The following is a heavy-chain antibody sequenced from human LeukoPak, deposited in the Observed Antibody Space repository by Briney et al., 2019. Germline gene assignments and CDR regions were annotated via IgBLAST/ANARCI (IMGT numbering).Heavy chain of an antibody. J-gene: IGHJ6*03. Sequence: PGGSLRLSCAASGFIFSDYYMSWVRQAPGKGLEWVSVIYSGGSTYYADSVKGRFTISRDNSKNTVYLQMNSLRVEDTAVYYCASHGSGSSLYYYYMDVWGKGTTVTVSS. CDR1: GFIFSDYY. V-gene: IGHV3-53*01. CDR2: IYSGGST. D-gene: IGHD3-10*01. CDR3: ASHGSGSSLYYYYMDV.